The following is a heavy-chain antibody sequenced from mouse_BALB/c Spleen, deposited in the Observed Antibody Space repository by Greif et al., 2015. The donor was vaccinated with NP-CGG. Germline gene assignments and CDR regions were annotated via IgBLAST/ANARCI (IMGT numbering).Heavy chain of an antibody. CDR3: ARVYFDY. J-gene: IGHJ2*01. V-gene: IGHV5-4*02. CDR1: EFTFSEYY. CDR2: ISDGGSYT. Sequence: EVKLMESGGGLVKPGWSLKLSCAASEFTFSEYYMCWVRQTPEKRLECVATISDGGSYTYYPDSVKGRFTISRDNAKNSLYLQMSSLKSEGTAMYYFARVYFDYWCQGTTLTVSS.